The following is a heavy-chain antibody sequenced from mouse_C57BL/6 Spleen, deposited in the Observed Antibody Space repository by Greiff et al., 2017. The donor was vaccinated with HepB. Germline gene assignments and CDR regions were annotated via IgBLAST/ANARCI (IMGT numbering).Heavy chain of an antibody. CDR3: ARRTSYGSSPYFDV. J-gene: IGHJ1*03. CDR1: GFTFSSYG. CDR2: ISSGGSYT. D-gene: IGHD1-1*01. V-gene: IGHV5-6*01. Sequence: EVHLVESGGDLVKPGGSLKLSCAASGFTFSSYGMSWVRQTPDKRLEWVATISSGGSYTYYPDSVKGRFTISRDNAKNTLYLQLSSLKSEDTAVYYCARRTSYGSSPYFDVWGTGTTVTVSS.